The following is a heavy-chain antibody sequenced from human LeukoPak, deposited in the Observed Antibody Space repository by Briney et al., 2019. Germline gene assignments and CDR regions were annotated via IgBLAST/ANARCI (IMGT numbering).Heavy chain of an antibody. V-gene: IGHV3-30*02. CDR1: GLIFSTYG. CDR2: IQYDGSQI. J-gene: IGHJ4*02. CDR3: AKDTIFAVDPFDY. D-gene: IGHD3-3*01. Sequence: GGSLRLSCIASGLIFSTYGMHWVRQVPGKGLEWVAFIQYDGSQIQYANSVKGRFTVSRDNSKNTLYLQMNSLRAEDTAVYYCAKDTIFAVDPFDYWGQGTLVTVSS.